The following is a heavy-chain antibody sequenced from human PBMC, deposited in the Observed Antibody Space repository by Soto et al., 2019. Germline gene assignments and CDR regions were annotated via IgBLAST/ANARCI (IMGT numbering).Heavy chain of an antibody. D-gene: IGHD1-1*01. CDR3: AKHPGRLDENVATRPPAHDHGMDV. CDR1: GFTFSDHY. V-gene: IGHV3-11*01. CDR2: ISASGNTI. J-gene: IGHJ6*01. Sequence: EQLVESGGGSVNPGGSLRLACAASGFTFSDHYMTWLRQAPGIGLEWVSYISASGNTIFYADSVRGRFTISRDNANNSVFLEMSSLRVEDTAVYYCAKHPGRLDENVATRPPAHDHGMDVW.